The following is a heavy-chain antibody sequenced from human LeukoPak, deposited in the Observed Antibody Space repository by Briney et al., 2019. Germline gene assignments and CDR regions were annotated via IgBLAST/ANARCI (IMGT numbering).Heavy chain of an antibody. CDR1: GGTFSSYA. CDR2: ISAYNGNT. J-gene: IGHJ4*02. Sequence: GASVKVSCKASGGTFSSYAISWVRQAPGQGLEWMGWISAYNGNTNYAQKLQGRVTMTTDTSTSTAYMELRSLRSDDTAVYYCARDRGSIAAAGDLDYWGQGTLVTVSS. D-gene: IGHD6-13*01. V-gene: IGHV1-18*01. CDR3: ARDRGSIAAAGDLDY.